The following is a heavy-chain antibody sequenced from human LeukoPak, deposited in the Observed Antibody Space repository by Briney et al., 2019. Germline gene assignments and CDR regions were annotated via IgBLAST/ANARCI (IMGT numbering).Heavy chain of an antibody. V-gene: IGHV4-34*01. CDR1: GGSFSGYY. CDR2: INHSGST. D-gene: IGHD6-13*01. Sequence: SETLTVSCAVYGGSFSGYYWSWIRQPPGKGLEWIGEINHSGSTNYNPSLKSRVTISVDTSKNQFSLKLSSVTAADTAVYYCARGEQQLVRSIDLWGKGTLVTVSS. CDR3: ARGEQQLVRSIDL. J-gene: IGHJ5*02.